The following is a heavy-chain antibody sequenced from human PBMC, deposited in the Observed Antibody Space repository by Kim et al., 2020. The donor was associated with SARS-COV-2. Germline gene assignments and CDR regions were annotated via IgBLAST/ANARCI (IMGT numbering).Heavy chain of an antibody. CDR3: ARLTYYYDSSGYGFDY. J-gene: IGHJ4*02. V-gene: IGHV4-4*07. CDR1: GGSISSYY. D-gene: IGHD3-22*01. Sequence: SETLSLTCTVSGGSISSYYWSWIRQPAGKGLEWIGRIYTSGSTNYNPSLKSRVTMSVDTSKNQFSLKLSSVTAADTAVYYCARLTYYYDSSGYGFDYWGQGTLVTVSS. CDR2: IYTSGST.